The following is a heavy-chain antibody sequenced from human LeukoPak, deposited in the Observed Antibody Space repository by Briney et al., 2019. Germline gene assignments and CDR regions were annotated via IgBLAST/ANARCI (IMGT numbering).Heavy chain of an antibody. CDR2: ISSDGNDK. Sequence: GGSLRLSCAASGVTFSSYCMHWVRQAPGKGLEWVALISSDGNDKLYGDSVKGRFTISRDDSKSTLYLQMNSLRAEDTAVYYCTTKVIRGNSGDDYDDWGQGTLVTVSS. CDR1: GVTFSSYC. V-gene: IGHV3-30*03. J-gene: IGHJ4*02. D-gene: IGHD5-12*01. CDR3: TTKVIRGNSGDDYDD.